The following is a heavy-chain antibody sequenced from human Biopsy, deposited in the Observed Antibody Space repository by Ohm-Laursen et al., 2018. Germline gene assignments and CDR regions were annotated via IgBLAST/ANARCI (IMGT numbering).Heavy chain of an antibody. V-gene: IGHV4-59*01. CDR1: GDSISSYY. CDR3: ARDRGYYSDRTVPGYFDL. Sequence: TLSLTCTVSGDSISSYYWSGIRQPPGKGLQWIGYVYCTGSTDYNPSLQRRVTISDDTSKNHFSLRLRSVTPADTAIYYCARDRGYYSDRTVPGYFDLWGRGTLVTVSS. CDR2: VYCTGST. J-gene: IGHJ2*01. D-gene: IGHD3-22*01.